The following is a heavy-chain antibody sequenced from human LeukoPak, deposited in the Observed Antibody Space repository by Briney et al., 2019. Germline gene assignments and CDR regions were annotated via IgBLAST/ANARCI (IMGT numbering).Heavy chain of an antibody. CDR1: GFTFSSYD. V-gene: IGHV3-13*01. CDR2: IGTAGDT. Sequence: PGGSLRLSCAASGFTFSSYDMHWVRQATGKGLEWVSAIGTAGDTYYPGSVKGRFTISRENAKNSLYLQMNSLRAGDMAVYYCAREGVYGSGAESLYGMDVWGQGTTVTVSS. CDR3: AREGVYGSGAESLYGMDV. J-gene: IGHJ6*02. D-gene: IGHD3-10*01.